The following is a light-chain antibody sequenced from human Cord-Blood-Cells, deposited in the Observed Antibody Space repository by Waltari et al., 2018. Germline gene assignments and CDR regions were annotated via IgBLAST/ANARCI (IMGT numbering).Light chain of an antibody. CDR2: LEGSGSY. V-gene: IGLV4-60*03. CDR3: ETWDSNIWV. J-gene: IGLJ3*02. Sequence: QPVLTQSSSASASLGSSVKLTCTLSSGHSSYIIAWHQQQPGKAPRYLMKLEGSGSYNKGSGVPDRFSGSSSGADCYLTIANLQSEDEADYYCETWDSNIWVFGGGTKLTVL. CDR1: SGHSSYI.